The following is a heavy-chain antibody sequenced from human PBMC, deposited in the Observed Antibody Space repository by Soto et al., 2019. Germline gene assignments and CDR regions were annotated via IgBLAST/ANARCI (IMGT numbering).Heavy chain of an antibody. CDR1: GFTFSGSA. Sequence: PGGSLRLSCAASGFTFSGSAMHWVRQASGKGLEWVGRIRSKANSYETAYAASVKGRFTISRDNSKNTSYMQMNSLEAEDTAVYYCTRHDPSSIAAAGAFDYWGQGTLVTVSS. V-gene: IGHV3-73*01. CDR3: TRHDPSSIAAAGAFDY. J-gene: IGHJ4*02. D-gene: IGHD6-13*01. CDR2: IRSKANSYET.